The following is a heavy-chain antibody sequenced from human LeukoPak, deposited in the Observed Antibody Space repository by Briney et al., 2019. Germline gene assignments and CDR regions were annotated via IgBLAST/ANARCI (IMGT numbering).Heavy chain of an antibody. V-gene: IGHV4-34*01. CDR2: INHSGRT. CDR3: ARGPGIFTGYSPLDN. Sequence: SETLSLTCGVYGRSFSVYYWSWIRQPPGKGLEWIGEINHSGRTNYNPSLSRLVIISVNSTNNQFSLKLSSVTAAATAVYYCARGPGIFTGYSPLDNWGQGTLVTVSS. D-gene: IGHD3-9*01. CDR1: GRSFSVYY. J-gene: IGHJ4*02.